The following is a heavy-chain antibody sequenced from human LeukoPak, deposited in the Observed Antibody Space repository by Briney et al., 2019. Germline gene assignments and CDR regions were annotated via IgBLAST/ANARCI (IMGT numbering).Heavy chain of an antibody. CDR2: ISYDGSNK. CDR3: AKSQLLWFGELLSAFDI. D-gene: IGHD3-10*01. V-gene: IGHV3-30*18. J-gene: IGHJ3*02. Sequence: GGSLRLSCAASGFTFSNYAMNWVRQAPGKGLEWVAVISYDGSNKYYADSVKGRFTISRDNSKNTLYLQMNSLRAEDTAVYYCAKSQLLWFGELLSAFDIWGQGTMVTVSS. CDR1: GFTFSNYA.